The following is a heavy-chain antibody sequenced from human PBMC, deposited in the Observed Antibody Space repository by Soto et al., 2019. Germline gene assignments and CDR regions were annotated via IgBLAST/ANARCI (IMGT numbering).Heavy chain of an antibody. CDR1: GGSINSINW. CDR3: ARSEGVLPTHAFER. V-gene: IGHV4-4*02. Sequence: PSETLSLTCGVSGGSINSINWWSWVRRTPGKGLEWIGEIYHNGRSNYNPSLKSRVTLSIDKSKNQLILNLTTVTAADPAVYYCARSEGVLPTHAFERWGQGTLVNVSA. D-gene: IGHD2-2*01. CDR2: IYHNGRS. J-gene: IGHJ5*02.